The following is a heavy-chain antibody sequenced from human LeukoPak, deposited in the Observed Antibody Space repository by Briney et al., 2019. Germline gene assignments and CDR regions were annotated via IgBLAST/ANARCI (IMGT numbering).Heavy chain of an antibody. V-gene: IGHV4-31*03. Sequence: PSQTLSLTCTVSGGSTSSRGYYWSWIRQHPGKGLEWIGYIYYSGSAFYNPSLETRLTISVDTSKNQFSLKLSSMTAAGTAVYYCARGIDSSNYYLYFDLWGRGTLVTVSS. J-gene: IGHJ2*01. CDR2: IYYSGSA. D-gene: IGHD3-22*01. CDR3: ARGIDSSNYYLYFDL. CDR1: GGSTSSRGYY.